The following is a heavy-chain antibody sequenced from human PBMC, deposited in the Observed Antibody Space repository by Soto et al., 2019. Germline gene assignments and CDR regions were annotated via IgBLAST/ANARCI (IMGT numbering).Heavy chain of an antibody. CDR3: AGYCSGGSCYTKYYFDY. V-gene: IGHV4-34*01. CDR1: GGSFSGYY. D-gene: IGHD2-15*01. CDR2: INHSGST. Sequence: SETLSLTCAVYGGSFSGYYWSWIRQPPGKGLEWIGEINHSGSTNYNPSLKSRVTISVDTSKNQFSLKLSSVTAADTAVYYCAGYCSGGSCYTKYYFDYWGQGTLVTVSS. J-gene: IGHJ4*02.